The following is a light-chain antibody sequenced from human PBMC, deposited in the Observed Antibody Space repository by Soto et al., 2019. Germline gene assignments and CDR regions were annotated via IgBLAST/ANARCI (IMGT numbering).Light chain of an antibody. V-gene: IGKV1-5*01. Sequence: DIQMTQSPSTLSASVGDRVTITCRASQSISSWLAWYQQKPGKAPKLLIYDASSLESGVPSRFFGSGSGTEFSLTISSLQPDDFAAYYCQQYNSYSWTFGQGTKVEIK. CDR3: QQYNSYSWT. CDR2: DAS. J-gene: IGKJ1*01. CDR1: QSISSW.